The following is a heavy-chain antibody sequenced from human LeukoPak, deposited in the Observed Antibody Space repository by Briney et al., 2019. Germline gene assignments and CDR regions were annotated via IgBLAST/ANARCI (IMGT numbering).Heavy chain of an antibody. J-gene: IGHJ6*03. CDR2: IYYSGST. CDR3: ARVEEGYGSGRRENYYYYYMDV. CDR1: GGPISSYY. D-gene: IGHD3-10*01. V-gene: IGHV4-59*01. Sequence: SETLSLTCTISGGPISSYYWSWIRQRPGKGQEWIGYIYYSGSTNNNPSLKSRVTIAVDTSKNQFALNLRSVTAVDTAVYYCARVEEGYGSGRRENYYYYYMDVWGKGTTVTISS.